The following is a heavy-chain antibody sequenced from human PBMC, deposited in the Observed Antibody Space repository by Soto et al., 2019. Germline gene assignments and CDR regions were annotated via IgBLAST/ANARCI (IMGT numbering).Heavy chain of an antibody. CDR1: GLHSVVSG. D-gene: IGHD1-26*01. CDR2: IDGDGSST. V-gene: IGHV3-74*01. CDR3: VRDDFGLGIDY. Sequence: EVQLVESGGGLVQPGGPLNSPVPPLGLHSVVSGLTGFAKIQRKGRVWVSHIDGDGSSTTYADSVKGRFTISRDNAKNTLYLQMNSLRAEDTAVYYCVRDDFGLGIDYWGLGTLVTVSS. J-gene: IGHJ4*02.